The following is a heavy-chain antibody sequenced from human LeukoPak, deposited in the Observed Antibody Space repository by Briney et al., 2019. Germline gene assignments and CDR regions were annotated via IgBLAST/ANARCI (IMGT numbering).Heavy chain of an antibody. Sequence: SETLSLTCTVSGGSSSISSYYWGWIRQPLGEGLEWIGNVYYSGSTYYNPSLKSRVTISVDTSKNQFSLKLSSVTAADTALYYCARLRGYYSDYWGQGILVTVSS. CDR1: GGSSSISSYY. J-gene: IGHJ4*02. CDR2: VYYSGST. V-gene: IGHV4-39*01. CDR3: ARLRGYYSDY.